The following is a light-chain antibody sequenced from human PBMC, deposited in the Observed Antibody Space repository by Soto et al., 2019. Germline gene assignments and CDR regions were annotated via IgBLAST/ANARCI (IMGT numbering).Light chain of an antibody. Sequence: IQLTQSPSSLSASVGDRVTITCRASQGISSYLAWYQQKPGKAPKLLIYAASTLQSGVPSRFSGTGSGTDFTLTISSLQPEDFAIYYCQQTFGKPLVTFGQGARLEI. J-gene: IGKJ5*01. CDR3: QQTFGKPLVT. V-gene: IGKV1-9*01. CDR2: AAS. CDR1: QGISSY.